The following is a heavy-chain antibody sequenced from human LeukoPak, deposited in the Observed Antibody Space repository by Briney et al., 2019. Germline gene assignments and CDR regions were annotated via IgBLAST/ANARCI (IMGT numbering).Heavy chain of an antibody. Sequence: ASVKVSCKASGYTFTSYGISWVRQAPGQGLEWMGWISAYNANTNYAQKLQGRVTMTTDTSTSTAYMELRSLRSDDTAVYYCARDSRGYCSGGSCYSSSYFDFCGQGTLVTVSS. J-gene: IGHJ4*02. V-gene: IGHV1-18*01. D-gene: IGHD2-15*01. CDR1: GYTFTSYG. CDR3: ARDSRGYCSGGSCYSSSYFDF. CDR2: ISAYNANT.